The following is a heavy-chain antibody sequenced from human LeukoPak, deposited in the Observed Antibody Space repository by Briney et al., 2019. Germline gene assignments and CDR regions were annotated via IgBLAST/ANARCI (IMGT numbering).Heavy chain of an antibody. CDR3: ASWGSVAGQRALDY. Sequence: GGSLRLSCVASGFTLSRYWMTWVRQAPGKGLEWVATLIQDGREKHYVDSVKGRFTISRDNAKNSVYLEMNSLRAEDTAVYYCASWGSVAGQRALDYWGQGTLVTVSS. CDR1: GFTLSRYW. D-gene: IGHD6-19*01. V-gene: IGHV3-7*03. J-gene: IGHJ4*02. CDR2: LIQDGREK.